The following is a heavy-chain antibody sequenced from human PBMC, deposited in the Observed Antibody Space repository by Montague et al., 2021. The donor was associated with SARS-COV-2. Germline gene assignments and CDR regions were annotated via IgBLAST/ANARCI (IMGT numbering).Heavy chain of an antibody. CDR1: GGSISSGDFY. CDR2: IYPGGNT. Sequence: TLSLTCTVSGGSISSGDFYWCWIRQPAGKGLGWSGLIYPGGNTYYNPSLKSRVTISVDTSKNQFSLNLSSVTAADTAVYYCASVYTVTYYFDYWGRGTMVAVSS. CDR3: ASVYTVTYYFDY. V-gene: IGHV4-61*02. J-gene: IGHJ4*02. D-gene: IGHD4-17*01.